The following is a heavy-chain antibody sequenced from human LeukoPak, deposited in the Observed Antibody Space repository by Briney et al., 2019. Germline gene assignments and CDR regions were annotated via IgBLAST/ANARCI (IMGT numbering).Heavy chain of an antibody. Sequence: GGSLRLSCAASGFTFSDYYMSWIRQAPGKGLEWVSAISGSGRRTYSADSVKGRFTISRDNSKNTLYLQMNSLRAEDTAIYYCAKKAFGGVDIWGQGAMVTVSS. J-gene: IGHJ3*02. CDR1: GFTFSDYY. CDR2: ISGSGRRT. CDR3: AKKAFGGVDI. D-gene: IGHD3-16*01. V-gene: IGHV3-23*01.